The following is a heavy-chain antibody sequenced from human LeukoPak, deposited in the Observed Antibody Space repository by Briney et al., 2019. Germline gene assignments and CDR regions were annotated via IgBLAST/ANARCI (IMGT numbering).Heavy chain of an antibody. CDR2: IYYTGNT. Sequence: SETLSLTCTVSGGSISSYYWSWIRQPPGKGLEWIGYIYYTGNTNYNPSLKSRVTISVDTSKNQFSLNLSSVTAADTAVYYCARLRGWLQPSVDYWGQGTLVTVPS. CDR3: ARLRGWLQPSVDY. V-gene: IGHV4-59*01. J-gene: IGHJ4*02. D-gene: IGHD5-24*01. CDR1: GGSISSYY.